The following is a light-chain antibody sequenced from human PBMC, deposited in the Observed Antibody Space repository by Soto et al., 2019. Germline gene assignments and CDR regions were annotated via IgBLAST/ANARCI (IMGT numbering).Light chain of an antibody. J-gene: IGKJ4*01. V-gene: IGKV1-5*03. CDR1: QSISGS. Sequence: DIQMTQSPSTLSASVGDRVTITCRPSQSISGSLAWYQQKPGTVPKLLIYKASGLESGVPSRFSGSGSGTEFTLTISGLQPDDFATYYCQQYSGYPLTFGGGTKVEI. CDR2: KAS. CDR3: QQYSGYPLT.